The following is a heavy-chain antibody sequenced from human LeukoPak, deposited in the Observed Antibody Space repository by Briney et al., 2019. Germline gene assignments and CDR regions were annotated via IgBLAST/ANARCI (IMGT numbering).Heavy chain of an antibody. Sequence: ASVKVSCKASGGTFSSYAISWVRQAPGQGREWMGRIIPILGIANYAHKFQGRVTITADKPTSPAYMELSSLRSEDTAVYYCARDRVTGTPIGADYWGQGTLVTVSS. D-gene: IGHD1-7*01. J-gene: IGHJ4*02. CDR3: ARDRVTGTPIGADY. CDR1: GGTFSSYA. V-gene: IGHV1-69*04. CDR2: IIPILGIA.